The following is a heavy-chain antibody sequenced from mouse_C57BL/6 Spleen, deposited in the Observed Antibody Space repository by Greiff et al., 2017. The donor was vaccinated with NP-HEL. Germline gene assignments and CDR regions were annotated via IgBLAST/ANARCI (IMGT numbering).Heavy chain of an antibody. CDR1: GYAFSSYW. CDR2: IYPGDGDT. V-gene: IGHV1-80*01. Sequence: QVQLKQSGAELVKPGASVKISCKASGYAFSSYWMNWVKQRPGKGLEWIGQIYPGDGDTNYNGKFKGKATLTADKSSSTAYMQLSSLTSEDSAVYFCARSGITTVVEGYFDYWGQGTTLTVSS. J-gene: IGHJ2*01. CDR3: ARSGITTVVEGYFDY. D-gene: IGHD1-1*01.